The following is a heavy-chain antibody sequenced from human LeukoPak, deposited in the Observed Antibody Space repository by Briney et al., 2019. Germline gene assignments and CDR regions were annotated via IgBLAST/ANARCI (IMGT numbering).Heavy chain of an antibody. CDR1: GYTFTSYG. CDR3: ARDAPYCSGGSCYSSYYYYYMDV. V-gene: IGHV1-18*01. D-gene: IGHD2-15*01. CDR2: ISAYNGNT. Sequence: ASVKVSCKASGYTFTSYGISWVRQAPGQGLEWMGWISAYNGNTNYAQKLQGRVTMTTDTSTSTAYVELRSLRSDDTAVYYCARDAPYCSGGSCYSSYYYYYMDVWGKGTTVTVSS. J-gene: IGHJ6*03.